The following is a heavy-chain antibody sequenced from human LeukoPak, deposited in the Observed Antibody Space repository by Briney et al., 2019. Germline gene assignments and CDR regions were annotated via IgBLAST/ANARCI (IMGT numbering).Heavy chain of an antibody. CDR1: VFTFSSYS. J-gene: IGHJ4*02. Sequence: GSLRLSCAASVFTFSSYSMNWVRQPPGKGLEWIGEINHSGSTNYNPSLKSRVTISVDTSKNQFSLKLSSVTAADTAVYYCASRAVEMATITTLGIDYWGQGTLVTVSS. CDR3: ASRAVEMATITTLGIDY. CDR2: INHSGST. V-gene: IGHV4-34*01. D-gene: IGHD5-12*01.